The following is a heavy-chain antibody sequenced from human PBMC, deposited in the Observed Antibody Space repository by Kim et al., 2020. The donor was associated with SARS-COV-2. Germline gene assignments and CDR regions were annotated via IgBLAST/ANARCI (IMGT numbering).Heavy chain of an antibody. Sequence: GGSLRLSCAASGFTFSSYEMNWVRQAPGKGLEWVSYISSSGSTIYYADSVKGRFTISRDNAKNSLYLQMNSLRPEDTAVYYCARDRPLRWLQSSIFDYWGQGTLVTVSS. D-gene: IGHD5-12*01. CDR3: ARDRPLRWLQSSIFDY. CDR1: GFTFSSYE. CDR2: ISSSGSTI. V-gene: IGHV3-48*03. J-gene: IGHJ4*02.